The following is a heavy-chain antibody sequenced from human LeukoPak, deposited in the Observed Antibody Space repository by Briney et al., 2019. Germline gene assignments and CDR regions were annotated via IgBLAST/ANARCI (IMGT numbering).Heavy chain of an antibody. CDR1: GGSISSYY. CDR3: ARDRELLSH. J-gene: IGHJ3*01. Sequence: SETLSLTCTVSGGSISSYYWSWIRQPPGKGLEWIGYISYSGSTNYNPSLKSRVTISVDTSKNQFSLKLSSVTAADTAVYYCARDRELLSHWGQGTMVTVSS. CDR2: ISYSGST. D-gene: IGHD3-10*01. V-gene: IGHV4-59*01.